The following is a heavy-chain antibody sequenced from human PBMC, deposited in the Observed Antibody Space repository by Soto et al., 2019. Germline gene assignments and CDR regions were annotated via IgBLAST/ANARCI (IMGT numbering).Heavy chain of an antibody. V-gene: IGHV3-30*18. Sequence: GGSLRLSCAASGFTFSSYGMHWVRQAPGKGLEWVAVISYDGSNKYYADSVKGRFTISRDNSKNTLYLQMNSLRAEDTAVYYCAKEWGYCSSTSCAGGAFDIWGQGTMVTVSS. CDR2: ISYDGSNK. CDR3: AKEWGYCSSTSCAGGAFDI. J-gene: IGHJ3*02. D-gene: IGHD2-2*01. CDR1: GFTFSSYG.